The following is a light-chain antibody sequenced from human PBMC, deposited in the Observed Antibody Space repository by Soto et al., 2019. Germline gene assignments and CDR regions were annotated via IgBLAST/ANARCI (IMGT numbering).Light chain of an antibody. V-gene: IGKV3-15*01. Sequence: EIVMTQSPDTLSMSPGEGATLSCRASQSVSSRLVWYQQKPGQAPGLLIYAASTRATGVPARFSGSGSGTEFTLTISSLQSEDFAIYYCQQYDRWPRTFGQGTKVEIK. CDR3: QQYDRWPRT. CDR2: AAS. J-gene: IGKJ1*01. CDR1: QSVSSR.